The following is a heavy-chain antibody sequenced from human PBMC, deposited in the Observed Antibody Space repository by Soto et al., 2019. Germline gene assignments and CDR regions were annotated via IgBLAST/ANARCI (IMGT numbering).Heavy chain of an antibody. D-gene: IGHD6-19*01. V-gene: IGHV3-23*01. CDR2: VSGSGGST. CDR1: GFTFSSYA. J-gene: IGHJ4*02. Sequence: GGSLRLSCAASGFTFSSYAMSWVRQAPGKGLEWVSAVSGSGGSTYYADSVKGRFTISRDNSKNTLYLQMNSLRAEDTAVYYCAKDGSVIAVAVTWRGYYFDYWGQGTLVTVSS. CDR3: AKDGSVIAVAVTWRGYYFDY.